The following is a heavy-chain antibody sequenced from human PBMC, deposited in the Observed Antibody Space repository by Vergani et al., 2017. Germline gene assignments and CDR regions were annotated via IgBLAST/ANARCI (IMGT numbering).Heavy chain of an antibody. V-gene: IGHV3-21*01. CDR3: ARDRGAVATGPFDYYGMDV. D-gene: IGHD6-19*01. CDR2: ISSSSSYI. J-gene: IGHJ6*02. Sequence: EVQLVESGGGLVKPGGSLRLSCAASGFTFSSYSMNWVRQAPGKGLEWVSSISSSSSYIYYADSVKGRFTISRDNAKNSLYLQMNSLRAEDTAVYYCARDRGAVATGPFDYYGMDVGGQGTTVTVSS. CDR1: GFTFSSYS.